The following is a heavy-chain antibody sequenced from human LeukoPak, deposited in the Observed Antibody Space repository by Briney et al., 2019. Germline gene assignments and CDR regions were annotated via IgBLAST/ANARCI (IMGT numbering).Heavy chain of an antibody. V-gene: IGHV3-53*01. CDR1: GFIVSSNN. D-gene: IGHD2-2*01. Sequence: GGSLSLSFAASGFIVSSNNMSWFRKAPGKGLDWVSVIYTGGSTYYADSVKGRFTISRDNSKNTVYLQMSSLRAEDTAVYYCAKEGDCSTTSCLTGGLDVWGKGTTVTVSS. CDR3: AKEGDCSTTSCLTGGLDV. J-gene: IGHJ6*04. CDR2: IYTGGST.